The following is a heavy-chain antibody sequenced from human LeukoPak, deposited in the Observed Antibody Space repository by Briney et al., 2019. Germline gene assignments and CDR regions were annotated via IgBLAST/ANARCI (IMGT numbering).Heavy chain of an antibody. CDR2: INPNSGGT. D-gene: IGHD3-22*01. CDR1: GYTFTGYY. J-gene: IGHJ6*04. CDR3: AREQQTYYYDSSRRQKSMDV. Sequence: ASVKVSCKASGYTFTGYYMHWVRQAPGQGLEWMRWINPNSGGTNYAQKFQGRVTMTRDTSISTAYMELSRLRSDDTAVYYCAREQQTYYYDSSRRQKSMDVWGKGTTVTVSS. V-gene: IGHV1-2*02.